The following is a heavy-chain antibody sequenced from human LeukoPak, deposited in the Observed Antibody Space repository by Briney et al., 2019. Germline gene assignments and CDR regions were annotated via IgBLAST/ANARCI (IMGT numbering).Heavy chain of an antibody. CDR2: IIPIFGTA. J-gene: IGHJ4*02. D-gene: IGHD3-10*01. CDR1: GGTFSSYA. V-gene: IGHV1-69*13. Sequence: ASVKVSCKASGGTFSSYAISWVRQAPGQGLEWMGGIIPIFGTANYAQKFQGRVTITADESTSTAYMELSSLRSEDTAAYYCARGGFGELPYYFDYWGQGTLVTVSS. CDR3: ARGGFGELPYYFDY.